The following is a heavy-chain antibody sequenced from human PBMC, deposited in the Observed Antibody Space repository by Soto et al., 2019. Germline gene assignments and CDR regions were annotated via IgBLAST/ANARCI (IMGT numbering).Heavy chain of an antibody. CDR1: GGSIDSGDYY. CDR2: VYNSGST. CDR3: ARYRREAVAGYTLDN. D-gene: IGHD6-13*01. Sequence: PSETLSLTCPVSGGSIDSGDYYWTWIRQPPGKGLEWIGYVYNSGSTNYNPSLKSRVTISEDTSKSQFSLKVNSMTAADTAVDYRARYRREAVAGYTLDNWGQGILVTVSS. J-gene: IGHJ4*02. V-gene: IGHV4-61*08.